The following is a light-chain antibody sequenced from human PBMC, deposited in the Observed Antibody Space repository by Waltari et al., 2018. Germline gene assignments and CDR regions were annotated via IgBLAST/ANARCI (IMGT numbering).Light chain of an antibody. CDR2: RTS. J-gene: IGKJ1*01. V-gene: IGKV3-20*01. CDR3: QQYGSPLWS. Sequence: EIVLTQSPDTLSLSPGERATLSCRASQTLRSSYLASYQQTPGQAPRLLIYRTSSRATGIPDRFSGSGSGTDFSLTINRLEPEDSAVYYCQQYGSPLWSFGQGTKVEIK. CDR1: QTLRSSY.